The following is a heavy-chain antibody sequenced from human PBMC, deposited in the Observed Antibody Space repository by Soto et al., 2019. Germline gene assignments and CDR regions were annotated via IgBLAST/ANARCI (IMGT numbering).Heavy chain of an antibody. CDR1: GFTFRSFT. CDR2: ISSNSAYI. CDR3: ARKVVTPFFHWFDP. Sequence: PGGSLRLSCAASGFTFRSFTMNWVRQAPGKGLEWVSTISSNSAYIYYTDALRGRFTISRDNAKNSLHLQMNSLRAEDTAVYYCARKVVTPFFHWFDPWGQGTLVTVSS. D-gene: IGHD2-21*02. J-gene: IGHJ5*02. V-gene: IGHV3-21*01.